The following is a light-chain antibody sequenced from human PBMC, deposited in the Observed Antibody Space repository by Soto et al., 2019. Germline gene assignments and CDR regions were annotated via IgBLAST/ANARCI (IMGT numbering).Light chain of an antibody. J-gene: IGLJ1*01. V-gene: IGLV1-36*01. CDR2: YND. CDR1: NSNIGNNE. Sequence: QSALAQPPSVSEAPRQRVTISCSGSNSNIGNNEVSWYQQLPGKAPKLLIFYNDLLPSGVSDRFSGSKSGTSASLAISGLQSEDEADYYCASWDDSLNVYVFGTGTKSPS. CDR3: ASWDDSLNVYV.